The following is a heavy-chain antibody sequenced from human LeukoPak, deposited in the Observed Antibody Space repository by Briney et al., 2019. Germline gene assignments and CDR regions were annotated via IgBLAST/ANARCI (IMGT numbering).Heavy chain of an antibody. J-gene: IGHJ4*02. D-gene: IGHD2-15*01. V-gene: IGHV3-30-3*01. CDR3: ARGQTVVVAATPFDY. CDR2: ISYDGSNK. CDR1: GFTLSSYA. Sequence: GGSLRLSCAASGFTLSSYAMHWVRQAPGKGLEWVAVISYDGSNKYYADSVKGRFTISRDNSKNTLYLQMNSLRAEDMAVYYCARGQTVVVAATPFDYWGQGTLVTVSS.